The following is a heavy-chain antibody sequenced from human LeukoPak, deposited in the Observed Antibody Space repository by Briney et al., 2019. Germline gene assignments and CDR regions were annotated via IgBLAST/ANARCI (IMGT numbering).Heavy chain of an antibody. CDR3: ARCRYGSGSYSQD. CDR1: GFTVSSNY. D-gene: IGHD3-10*01. J-gene: IGHJ4*02. V-gene: IGHV3-11*01. Sequence: GGSLRLSCAASGFTVSSNYMSWVRQAPGKGLEWVSYISSRGSTIYYADSVKGRFTISRDNAKNSLYLQMNSLRAEDTAVYYCARCRYGSGSYSQDWGQGTLVTVSS. CDR2: ISSRGSTI.